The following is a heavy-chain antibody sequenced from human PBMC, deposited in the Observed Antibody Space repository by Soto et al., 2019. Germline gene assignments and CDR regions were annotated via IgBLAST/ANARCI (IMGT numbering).Heavy chain of an antibody. J-gene: IGHJ4*02. CDR3: ARSKVREPLYYFDY. Sequence: ASVKVSCKASGYTFTGYYMHWVRQAPGQGLEWMGWINPNSGGTNYAQKFQGWVTMTRDTSISTAYMELSRLRSDDTAVYYCARSKVREPLYYFDYWGQGTLVTVSS. CDR1: GYTFTGYY. D-gene: IGHD3-10*01. CDR2: INPNSGGT. V-gene: IGHV1-2*04.